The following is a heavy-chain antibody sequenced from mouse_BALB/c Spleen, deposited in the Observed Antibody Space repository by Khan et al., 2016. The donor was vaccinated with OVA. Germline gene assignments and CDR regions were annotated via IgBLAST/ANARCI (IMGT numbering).Heavy chain of an antibody. CDR2: ISPGSGDT. V-gene: IGHV1-77*01. D-gene: IGHD1-2*01. CDR3: ARRNYFGYTFAY. CDR1: GYTFTDYY. J-gene: IGHJ3*01. Sequence: VQLQESGAELARPGASVKLSFKASGYTFTDYYINWVKQRTGQGLEWIGEISPGSGDTSYNEKIKGKATLTAEKSSTTAYMQLSSLTSEASAVYFCARRNYFGYTFAYWGQGTLVTVSA.